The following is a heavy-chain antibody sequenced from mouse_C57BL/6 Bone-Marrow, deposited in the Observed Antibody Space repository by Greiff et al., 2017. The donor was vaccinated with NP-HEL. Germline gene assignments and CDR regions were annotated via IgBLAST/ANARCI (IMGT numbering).Heavy chain of an antibody. CDR1: GFNITNNY. CDR2: LDPANGST. CDR3: TRSNDRYEARDY. Sequence: VHVKQSVAELVRPGASVKLSCTASGFNITNNYMHWVKQRPGQGLEWIGRLDPANGSTKYDPKFQGKATITADTASNTAYQQRSSMTAEDTAIYYCTRSNDRYEARDYWGQGTSGTVSA. V-gene: IGHV14-3*01. J-gene: IGHJ4*01. D-gene: IGHD2-14*01.